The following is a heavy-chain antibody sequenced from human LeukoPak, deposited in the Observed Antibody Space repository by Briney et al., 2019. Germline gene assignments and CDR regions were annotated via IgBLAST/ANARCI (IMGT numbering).Heavy chain of an antibody. CDR3: ARGVAGSGSYNNVGFDF. Sequence: GGSLRLSCAASGFTFSSYGMHWVRQAPGKGLEWVAVIWYDGSNKYYVDSVKGRFTISRDNSKNTLYLQMNSLRAEDTAVYYCARGVAGSGSYNNVGFDFWGQGALVTVSS. J-gene: IGHJ4*02. D-gene: IGHD3-10*01. CDR1: GFTFSSYG. V-gene: IGHV3-33*01. CDR2: IWYDGSNK.